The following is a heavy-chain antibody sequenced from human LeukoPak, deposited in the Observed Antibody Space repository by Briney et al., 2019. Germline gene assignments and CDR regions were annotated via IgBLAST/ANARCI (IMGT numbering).Heavy chain of an antibody. CDR1: GGSFSGYH. Sequence: SETLSLTCAVYGGSFSGYHWSWIRQPPGKGLEWIGEINHSGSTNYNPSLKSRVTISVDTSKNQFSLKLSSVTAADTAVYYCARGSEDIVVVPAAMYYYYMDVWGKGTTVTVSS. V-gene: IGHV4-34*01. D-gene: IGHD2-2*01. J-gene: IGHJ6*03. CDR2: INHSGST. CDR3: ARGSEDIVVVPAAMYYYYMDV.